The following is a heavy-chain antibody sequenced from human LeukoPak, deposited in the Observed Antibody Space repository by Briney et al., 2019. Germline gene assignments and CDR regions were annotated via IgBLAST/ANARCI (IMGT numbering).Heavy chain of an antibody. CDR2: INHSGST. J-gene: IGHJ4*02. D-gene: IGHD3-22*01. Sequence: PSETLSLTCAVYGGSFSGYYWSWIRQPPGKGLEWIGEINHSGSTNYNPSLKSRVTMSVDTSKNQFSLKLSSVTAADTAVYYCARDRRYYYDSSSYLDYWGQGTLVTVSS. V-gene: IGHV4-34*01. CDR1: GGSFSGYY. CDR3: ARDRRYYYDSSSYLDY.